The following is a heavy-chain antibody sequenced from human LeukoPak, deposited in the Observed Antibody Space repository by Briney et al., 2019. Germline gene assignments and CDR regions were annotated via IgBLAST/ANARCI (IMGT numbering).Heavy chain of an antibody. Sequence: PGGSLRLSCAASGFTFSSYSMNWVRQAPGKGLEWVSYISSSSSTIYYADSVKGRFTISRDNAKNSLYLQMNSLRAEDTAVYYCERTGTIPADYWGQGTLVTVSS. V-gene: IGHV3-48*04. CDR1: GFTFSSYS. CDR3: ERTGTIPADY. CDR2: ISSSSSTI. J-gene: IGHJ4*02. D-gene: IGHD1-7*01.